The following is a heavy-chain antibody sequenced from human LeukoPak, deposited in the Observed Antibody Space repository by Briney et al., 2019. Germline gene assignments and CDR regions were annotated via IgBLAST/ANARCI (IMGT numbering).Heavy chain of an antibody. D-gene: IGHD5-24*01. CDR3: ARDKRGWHLDY. J-gene: IGHJ4*02. Sequence: SETLSLTCAVYGGSLSGYYWTWIRQPPGKGLEWIGDINRSGSTSYNPSLKSRVTISGDTSKNQFYLKLRSVTAADTAVYYCARDKRGWHLDYWGQGTLVTVSS. CDR1: GGSLSGYY. CDR2: INRSGST. V-gene: IGHV4-34*01.